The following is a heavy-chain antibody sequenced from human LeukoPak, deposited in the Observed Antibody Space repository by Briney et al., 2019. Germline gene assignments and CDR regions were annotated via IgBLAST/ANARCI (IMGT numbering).Heavy chain of an antibody. CDR3: ARNSSDWYGYMDV. CDR1: GYTFNSYG. D-gene: IGHD6-19*01. Sequence: ASVKVSCNASGYTFNSYGISWVRQAPGQGLEGMGWISTYNGYANYTQRLQGRVTMTTETSASTAYMELRSLRSDDTAVYYCARNSSDWYGYMDVWGKGTTVTVSS. V-gene: IGHV1-18*01. CDR2: ISTYNGYA. J-gene: IGHJ6*04.